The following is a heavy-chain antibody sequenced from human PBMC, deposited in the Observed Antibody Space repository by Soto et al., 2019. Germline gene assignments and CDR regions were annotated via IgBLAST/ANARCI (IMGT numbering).Heavy chain of an antibody. J-gene: IGHJ4*02. D-gene: IGHD3-3*01. CDR1: RFTFNTLA. CDR2: INAGGGNT. CDR3: AKHTYSDFWPGHYYYLDF. Sequence: RGSLRLSCVTSRFTFNTLAIILFRHSPVEWLEWVSAINAGGGNTHYADSVKGRFTISRDNSKNTLYLQMDSLRAEDTAVYYCAKHTYSDFWPGHYYYLDFWGQGTLVTVSS. V-gene: IGHV3-23*01.